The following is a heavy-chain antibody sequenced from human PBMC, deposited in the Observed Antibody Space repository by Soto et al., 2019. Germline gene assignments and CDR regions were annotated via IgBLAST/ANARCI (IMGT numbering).Heavy chain of an antibody. Sequence: QVQLQESGPGLVKPSETLSLTCTVSGASISSYYWGWIRQPPGKGLGWVGYIYYTGTTDYNPSLKSRGTISVDTSRTQFSLRLSSVTAADTAVYHCSRYLFTGYFDLWGRGTLFTVSS. J-gene: IGHJ2*01. CDR3: SRYLFTGYFDL. CDR1: GASISSYY. V-gene: IGHV4-59*08. CDR2: IYYTGTT. D-gene: IGHD1-1*01.